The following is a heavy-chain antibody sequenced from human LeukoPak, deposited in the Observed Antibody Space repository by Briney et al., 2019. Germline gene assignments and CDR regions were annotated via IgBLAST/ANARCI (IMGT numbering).Heavy chain of an antibody. Sequence: GASVKVSCKASGYTFTSYGISWVRQAPGQGLEWMGWISAYNGNTNYAQKLQGRVTMTTDTSTSTAYMELRSLRSDDTAVYYCARTYVFCSSTSCNKDAFDIWGQGTMVTVSS. D-gene: IGHD2-2*01. CDR3: ARTYVFCSSTSCNKDAFDI. CDR2: ISAYNGNT. J-gene: IGHJ3*02. CDR1: GYTFTSYG. V-gene: IGHV1-18*01.